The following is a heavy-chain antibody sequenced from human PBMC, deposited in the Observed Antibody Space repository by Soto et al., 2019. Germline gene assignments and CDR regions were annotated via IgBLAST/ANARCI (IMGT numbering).Heavy chain of an antibody. J-gene: IGHJ6*03. CDR2: IKSKTDGGTT. CDR1: GFTFSNAW. V-gene: IGHV3-15*01. Sequence: GGSLRLSCAASGFTFSNAWMSWVRQAPGKGLEWVGRIKSKTDGGTTDYAAPVKGRFTISRDDSKNTLYLQMNSLKTEDTAVYYCTTDLRVGGLDYYYYYSMDVWGKGTTVTVSS. CDR3: TTDLRVGGLDYYYYYSMDV. D-gene: IGHD3-10*01.